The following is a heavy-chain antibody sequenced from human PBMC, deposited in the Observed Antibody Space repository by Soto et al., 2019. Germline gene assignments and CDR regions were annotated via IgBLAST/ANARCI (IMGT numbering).Heavy chain of an antibody. CDR1: GYTFTGYY. V-gene: IGHV1-2*02. D-gene: IGHD2-21*02. Sequence: ASVKVSCKASGYTFTGYYMHWVRHAPGEGLVWMGWINPNSGGTNYAQKFQGRVTMTRDTSISTAYMELSRLGSDDTTIYYCASPIVVVSASHYYYYGMDIWAQRTTVTISS. J-gene: IGHJ6*01. CDR3: ASPIVVVSASHYYYYGMDI. CDR2: INPNSGGT.